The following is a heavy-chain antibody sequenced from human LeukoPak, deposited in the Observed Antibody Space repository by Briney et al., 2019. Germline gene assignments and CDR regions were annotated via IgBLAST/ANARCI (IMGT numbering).Heavy chain of an antibody. CDR2: IKQDGSEK. V-gene: IGHV3-7*01. J-gene: IGHJ6*02. Sequence: PGGSLRLSCAASGFTFSSYWMSWVRQAPGKGLEWVANIKQDGSEKYYVDSVKGRFTISRDNAKNSLYLQMNSLRAEDTAVYYCARVGLRSSSSWYVDYYYHGMDVWGQGTTVTVSS. CDR1: GFTFSSYW. CDR3: ARVGLRSSSSWYVDYYYHGMDV. D-gene: IGHD6-13*01.